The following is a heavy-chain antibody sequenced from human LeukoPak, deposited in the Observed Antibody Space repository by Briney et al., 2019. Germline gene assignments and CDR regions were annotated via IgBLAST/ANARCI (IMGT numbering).Heavy chain of an antibody. CDR3: ARGGYSSSWYVGY. Sequence: SETLSLTCLLSGGSIGPYYWSWIRQAAGKGPEWIGRIYTTGTADYNPSLKSRVTISVDTSKNQFSLKLSSVTAADTAVYYCARGGYSSSWYVGYWGQGTLVTVPS. CDR1: GGSIGPYY. V-gene: IGHV4-4*07. D-gene: IGHD6-13*01. CDR2: IYTTGTA. J-gene: IGHJ4*02.